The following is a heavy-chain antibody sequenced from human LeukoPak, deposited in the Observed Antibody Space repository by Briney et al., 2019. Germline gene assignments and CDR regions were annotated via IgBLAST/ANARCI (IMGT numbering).Heavy chain of an antibody. V-gene: IGHV6-1*01. CDR3: ARDRGPPHVDTAMVNYFDY. CDR1: GDSVSSNSAA. CDR2: TYYRSKWYN. Sequence: SQTLSLTCAISGDSVSSNSAAWNWIRQSPSRGLEWLGRTYYRSKWYNDYAVSVKSRITINPDTSKNQFSLQLNSVTPEDTAVYYCARDRGPPHVDTAMVNYFDYWGQGTLVTVSS. J-gene: IGHJ4*02. D-gene: IGHD5-18*01.